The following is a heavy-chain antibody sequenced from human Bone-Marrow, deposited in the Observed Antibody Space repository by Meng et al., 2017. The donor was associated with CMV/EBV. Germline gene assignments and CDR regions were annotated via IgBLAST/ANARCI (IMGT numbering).Heavy chain of an antibody. CDR1: GFTFSSYA. D-gene: IGHD1-26*01. CDR2: ISYDGSNK. Sequence: GESLKISCAASGFTFSSYAMHWVRQAPGKGLEWVAVISYDGSNKYYADSVKGRFTISRDNSKNTLYLQMSSLRAEDTAVYYCARGMEWELRYWGQGTLVTVSS. CDR3: ARGMEWELRY. J-gene: IGHJ4*02. V-gene: IGHV3-30*04.